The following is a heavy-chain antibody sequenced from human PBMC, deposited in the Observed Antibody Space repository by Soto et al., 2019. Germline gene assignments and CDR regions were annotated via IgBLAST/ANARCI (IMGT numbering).Heavy chain of an antibody. V-gene: IGHV1-46*01. J-gene: IGHJ4*02. CDR2: INPSGGST. CDR1: GYTFTSYY. CDR3: VRPPYPWCINAVCYPLDY. Sequence: QVQLVQSGAEVKKPGASVKISCKASGYTFTSYYMHWVRQAPGQGLEWMGIINPSGGSTNYAQKLQGRVAMTRDTSTSIVSMELNSLRSEDTAVYYCVRPPYPWCINAVCYPLDYWGQGTLVTVSS. D-gene: IGHD2-8*01.